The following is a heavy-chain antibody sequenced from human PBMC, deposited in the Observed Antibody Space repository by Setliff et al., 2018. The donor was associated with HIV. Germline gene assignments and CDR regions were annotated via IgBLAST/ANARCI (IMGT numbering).Heavy chain of an antibody. CDR2: IYYSGAT. Sequence: PSETLSLTCTVSNGSISSGGYYWGWIRQHPGKGLEWIGYIYYSGATYYNPSLESRLDISVDTSKNQFSLRLNSVTAADSAVYYCARGSGDVFLIAASSGDVWGQGTTVTVSS. V-gene: IGHV4-31*03. J-gene: IGHJ6*02. CDR3: ARGSGDVFLIAASSGDV. D-gene: IGHD2-15*01. CDR1: NGSISSGGYY.